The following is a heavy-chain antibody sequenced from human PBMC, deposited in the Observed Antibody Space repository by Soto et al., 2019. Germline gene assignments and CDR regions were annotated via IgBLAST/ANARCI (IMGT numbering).Heavy chain of an antibody. V-gene: IGHV1-69*01. CDR3: ARDGGRHSGGIDY. CDR1: GGTFSSYS. Sequence: QVQLVQSGAEVKKPGSSVKVSCKASGGTFSSYSINWVRQAPEQGLEWMGEIIHIFGTANYAQKFQGRVTITADESTSTAYMELSSLRSEDTAVYYCARDGGRHSGGIDYWGQGTLVTVSS. CDR2: IIHIFGTA. J-gene: IGHJ4*02. D-gene: IGHD1-26*01.